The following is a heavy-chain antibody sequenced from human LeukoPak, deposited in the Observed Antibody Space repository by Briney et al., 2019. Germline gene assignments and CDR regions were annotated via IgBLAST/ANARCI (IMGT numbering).Heavy chain of an antibody. CDR2: ISSSSNYI. CDR3: VRGIEAFDY. D-gene: IGHD2-15*01. CDR1: GCTFSSCC. V-gene: IGHV3-21*01. J-gene: IGHJ4*02. Sequence: GGSLRLSCAASGCTFSSCCMNWVRQAPGRGLVWVSSISSSSNYIYYADSVKGRVTISRDNAKNSLYLQMNSLRAEDTAVYYCVRGIEAFDYWGQGTLVTVSA.